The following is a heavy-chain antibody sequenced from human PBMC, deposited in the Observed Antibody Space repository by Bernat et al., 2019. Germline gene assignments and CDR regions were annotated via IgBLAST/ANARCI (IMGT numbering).Heavy chain of an antibody. J-gene: IGHJ6*02. V-gene: IGHV3-30*18. CDR3: AKCIDKPYSSGWYSFYYYYGMDV. Sequence: QVQLVESGGGVVQPGGSLRLPCAPSGFTFSSYGMHWVPQAPGKGLGWVAVISYDGSNKYYADCVKGRFTISRDNSKNTLYLPMNSLRAEDTAVYYCAKCIDKPYSSGWYSFYYYYGMDVWGQGTTVTVSS. CDR1: GFTFSSYG. D-gene: IGHD6-19*01. CDR2: ISYDGSNK.